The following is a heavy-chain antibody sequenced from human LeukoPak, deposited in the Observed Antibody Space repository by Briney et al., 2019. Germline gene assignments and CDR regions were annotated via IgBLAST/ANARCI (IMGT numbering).Heavy chain of an antibody. V-gene: IGHV3-30-3*01. J-gene: IGHJ5*02. Sequence: GGSLRLSCAASVFTFSNYAMHWVRQAPGKGLEWVAVISNDGSNKYYADSVKGRFTISRDNSKNTLYLQMNSLRAEDMAVYFCARARIVSQYFDWFDPWGQGTLVTVSS. CDR2: ISNDGSNK. CDR1: VFTFSNYA. CDR3: ARARIVSQYFDWFDP. D-gene: IGHD3-9*01.